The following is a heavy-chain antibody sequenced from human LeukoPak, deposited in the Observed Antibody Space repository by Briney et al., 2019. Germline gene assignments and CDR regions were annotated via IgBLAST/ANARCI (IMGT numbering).Heavy chain of an antibody. CDR3: ARHSAYRSSSPFDY. J-gene: IGHJ4*02. CDR2: IYYTGST. Sequence: SETLSLTCSVAGGSISSLYWRWIRQPPGKGLEWIGYIYYTGSTNYNPSLKSRVTMFVDMSKNQFSLRLSSVTAADTAVYYCARHSAYRSSSPFDYWGQGTLVTVSS. V-gene: IGHV4-59*08. CDR1: GGSISSLY. D-gene: IGHD6-6*01.